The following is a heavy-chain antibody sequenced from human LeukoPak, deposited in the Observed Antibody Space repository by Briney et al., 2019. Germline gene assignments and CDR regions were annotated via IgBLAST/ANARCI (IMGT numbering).Heavy chain of an antibody. V-gene: IGHV3-74*01. CDR2: INSDGSTI. CDR1: GFTFSSYW. CDR3: ARAAYYRFDY. Sequence: GGSLRLSCAASGFTFSSYWVHWVRHAPGKGLEWVARINSDGSTINHADSVRGRFTISRDNAENTLYLQMSSLRAEDTAIYFCARAAYYRFDYWGQGTLVTVSS. D-gene: IGHD1-26*01. J-gene: IGHJ4*02.